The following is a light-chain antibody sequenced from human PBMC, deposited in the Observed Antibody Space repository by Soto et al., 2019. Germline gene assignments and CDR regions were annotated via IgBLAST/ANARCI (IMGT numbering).Light chain of an antibody. Sequence: DIQMTQSPSTLSASVGYRFTITCRASQSISSWLAWYQQKPGKAPKLLIYDASSLESGVPSRFSGSGSGTELTLTISSLQPDDFATYYCQQRWTFGQGTTVDIK. V-gene: IGKV1-5*01. J-gene: IGKJ1*01. CDR1: QSISSW. CDR3: QQRWT. CDR2: DAS.